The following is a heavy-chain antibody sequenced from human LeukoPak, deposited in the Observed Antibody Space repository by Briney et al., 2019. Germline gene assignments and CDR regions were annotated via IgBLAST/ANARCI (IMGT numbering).Heavy chain of an antibody. CDR3: ARQRSYLWDAFDI. CDR2: ISYSGIT. V-gene: IGHV4-59*08. Sequence: SEILSLTCTVSGGSISTSYWSWIRQPAGKGLEWIAYISYSGITDYNPSLKSRVTISVDTSKNQFSLRLTSVTAADTAVYYCARQRSYLWDAFDIWGQGTLVTVSS. D-gene: IGHD2-21*01. J-gene: IGHJ3*02. CDR1: GGSISTSY.